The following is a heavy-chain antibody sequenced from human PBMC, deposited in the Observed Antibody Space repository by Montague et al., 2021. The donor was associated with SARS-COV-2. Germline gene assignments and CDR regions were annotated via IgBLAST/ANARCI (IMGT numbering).Heavy chain of an antibody. CDR1: GGSISSGSYY. CDR3: ARVGVGTMVRGVIPAYYYYGRDV. D-gene: IGHD3-10*01. Sequence: TLSLTCTVSGGSISSGSYYWSWIRQPAGKGLEWIGRIYTSGSTNYNPSLKGRVTISVDTSKNQFSLRLSSVTAADTAVYYCARVGVGTMVRGVIPAYYYYGRDVWGQGTTFTVSS. CDR2: IYTSGST. V-gene: IGHV4-61*02. J-gene: IGHJ6*02.